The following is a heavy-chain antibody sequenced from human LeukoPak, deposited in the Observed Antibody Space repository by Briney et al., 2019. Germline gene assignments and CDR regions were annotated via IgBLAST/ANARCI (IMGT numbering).Heavy chain of an antibody. D-gene: IGHD3-10*01. CDR2: IYYSGST. CDR1: GSSISNWY. J-gene: IGHJ3*02. Sequence: PSETLSLTCTVSGSSISNWYWSWIRQPPGKGLEWIGYIYYSGSTNYNPSLKSRVTISVDTSKNQFSLKLSSVTAADTAVYYCARAGITMVRGVIHAGAFDIWGQGTMVTVSS. V-gene: IGHV4-59*01. CDR3: ARAGITMVRGVIHAGAFDI.